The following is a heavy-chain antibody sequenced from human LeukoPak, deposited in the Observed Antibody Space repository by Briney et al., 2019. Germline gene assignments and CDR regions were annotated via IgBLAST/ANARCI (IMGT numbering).Heavy chain of an antibody. J-gene: IGHJ4*02. V-gene: IGHV3-48*03. D-gene: IGHD5-12*01. CDR3: ARGYSGSSY. Sequence: GGSLRLSCAASGFTFSSYEMNWVRQASGKGLEWVSYISSNGSTIYYADSVKGRFTISRDNAKNSLYLQMNSLRAEDTAVYYCARGYSGSSYWGQGTLVTVSS. CDR2: ISSNGSTI. CDR1: GFTFSSYE.